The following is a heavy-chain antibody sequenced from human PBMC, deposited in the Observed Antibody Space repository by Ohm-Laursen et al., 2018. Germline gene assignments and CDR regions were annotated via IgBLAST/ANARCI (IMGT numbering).Heavy chain of an antibody. J-gene: IGHJ3*01. CDR2: INSVSSHR. Sequence: SLRLSCAASGFTLSSYSMNWNRRAPGKGLEWLSYINSVSSHRYEGDSARGRFTMSRDNAKNSVDLQLTSLRVEDTAVYYCARSVSNSGYFRHDAFDLWGQGTMLIVSS. D-gene: IGHD3-22*01. CDR3: ARSVSNSGYFRHDAFDL. CDR1: GFTLSSYS. V-gene: IGHV3-48*01.